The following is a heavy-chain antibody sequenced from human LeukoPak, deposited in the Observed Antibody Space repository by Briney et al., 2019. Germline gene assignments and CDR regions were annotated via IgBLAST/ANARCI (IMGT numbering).Heavy chain of an antibody. D-gene: IGHD2-2*01. CDR3: ARDLYGSTTIPFDY. CDR1: GFTFSNYG. Sequence: GGSLRLSCAASGFTFSNYGVHWVRQAPGKGLEWVAVIWYDGTTKYYADSVKGRFTISRDSAKKTVYLQMNGLRADDTAVYYCARDLYGSTTIPFDYWGQGTLVTVSS. CDR2: IWYDGTTK. V-gene: IGHV3-33*01. J-gene: IGHJ4*02.